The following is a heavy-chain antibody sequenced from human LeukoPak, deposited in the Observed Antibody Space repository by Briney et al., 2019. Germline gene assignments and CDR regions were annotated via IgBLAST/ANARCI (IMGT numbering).Heavy chain of an antibody. J-gene: IGHJ3*02. Sequence: GGSLRLSCAASGFTFSSYALHWVRQAPGKGLEWVALISYDGSNKYYADSVKGRFTISRDNSKNTLYLQMNSLSAEDTAVYYCARHDSSGLDAFDIWGQGTMVTVSS. D-gene: IGHD3-22*01. CDR2: ISYDGSNK. CDR1: GFTFSSYA. CDR3: ARHDSSGLDAFDI. V-gene: IGHV3-30-3*01.